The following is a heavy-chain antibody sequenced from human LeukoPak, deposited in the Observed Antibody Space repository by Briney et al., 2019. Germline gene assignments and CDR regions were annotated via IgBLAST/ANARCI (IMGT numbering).Heavy chain of an antibody. Sequence: GGSLRLSCAASGFTFSDYYMSWIRQAPGKGLEWVSYISSSGSTIYYADSVKGRFTISRDNAKNSLYLQMNSLRAEDTAVYYCARDLDDYGSGSYYLAYYGMDVWGQGTTVTVSS. CDR3: ARDLDDYGSGSYYLAYYGMDV. CDR1: GFTFSDYY. CDR2: ISSSGSTI. V-gene: IGHV3-11*04. J-gene: IGHJ6*02. D-gene: IGHD3-10*01.